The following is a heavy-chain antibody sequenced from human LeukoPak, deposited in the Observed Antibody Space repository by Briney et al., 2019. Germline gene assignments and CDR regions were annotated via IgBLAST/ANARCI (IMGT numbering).Heavy chain of an antibody. CDR1: GFTFSSYG. D-gene: IGHD1-26*01. J-gene: IGHJ4*02. V-gene: IGHV3-30*02. Sequence: PGGSLRLSCAASGFTFSSYGMHWVRQAPGKGLEWVAFIRYDGSNKYYADSVKGRFTISRDNSKNTLYLQMNSLRAEDTAVYYCAKRSGMMGATGRGNFEYWGQGTLVTVSS. CDR3: AKRSGMMGATGRGNFEY. CDR2: IRYDGSNK.